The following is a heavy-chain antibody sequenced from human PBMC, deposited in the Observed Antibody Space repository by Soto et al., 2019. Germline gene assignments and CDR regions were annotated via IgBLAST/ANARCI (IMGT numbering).Heavy chain of an antibody. CDR2: ISHSGST. D-gene: IGHD5-18*01. Sequence: TLSLTCTVSGFSIGSAAYYWIWIRQHPGEGLEWIGYISHSGSTYYNPSLKSRVIISVDTSKNQFSLSLTSVTAADTAVYYCAREYTYGSNFFDCWGQGALVTVSS. V-gene: IGHV4-31*03. J-gene: IGHJ4*02. CDR1: GFSIGSAAYY. CDR3: AREYTYGSNFFDC.